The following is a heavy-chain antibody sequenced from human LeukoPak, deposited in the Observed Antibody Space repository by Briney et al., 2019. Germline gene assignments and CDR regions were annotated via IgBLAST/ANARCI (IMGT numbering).Heavy chain of an antibody. V-gene: IGHV4-61*08. CDR1: GGSISSGGYY. CDR3: ARESRGGWESYFDY. CDR2: IYYSGST. Sequence: PSETLSLTCTVSGGSISSGGYYWSWIRQPPGKGLEWIGYIYYSGSTNYNPSLKSRVTISVDTSKNQFSLKLSSVTAADTAVYYCARESRGGWESYFDYWGQGTLVTVSS. J-gene: IGHJ4*02. D-gene: IGHD6-19*01.